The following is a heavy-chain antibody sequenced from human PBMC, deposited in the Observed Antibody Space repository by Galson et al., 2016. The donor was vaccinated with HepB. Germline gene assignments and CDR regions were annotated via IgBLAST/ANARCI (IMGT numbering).Heavy chain of an antibody. V-gene: IGHV1-3*01. Sequence: SVKVSCKASGYTFTSYAIHWLRQAPGRRLEWMGWINAGTGNTKYSQKFQGRVTITTDTSASAGYMELSSLRSEDTAVYYCAKSATDPIFGVVMADYWGQGTLVTVSS. CDR2: INAGTGNT. CDR3: AKSATDPIFGVVMADY. CDR1: GYTFTSYA. J-gene: IGHJ4*02. D-gene: IGHD3-3*01.